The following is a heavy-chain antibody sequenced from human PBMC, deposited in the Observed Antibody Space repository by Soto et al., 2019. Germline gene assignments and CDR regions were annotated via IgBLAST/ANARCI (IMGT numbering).Heavy chain of an antibody. CDR3: ARDRSGSHEIDDSIDI. Sequence: QVQLVESGGGVVQPGRSLRLSCAASRFSFSTYAIHWVRQAPGKGLEWVAGISYDGGNEYYADSVKGRFTISRDNSKSTLYLKMNSLGPDDTAVYYCARDRSGSHEIDDSIDIWGRGTMVTVSS. V-gene: IGHV3-30-3*01. CDR1: RFSFSTYA. J-gene: IGHJ3*02. CDR2: ISYDGGNE. D-gene: IGHD1-26*01.